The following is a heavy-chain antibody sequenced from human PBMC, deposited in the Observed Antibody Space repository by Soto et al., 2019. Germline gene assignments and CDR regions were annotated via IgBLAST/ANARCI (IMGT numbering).Heavy chain of an antibody. CDR3: TGVSCGDDCYYEVGWFDP. V-gene: IGHV1-69*06. Sequence: QVQLVQSGAEVKRPGSSVKVSCKASGDTFKNYGISGVRQAPGQGLEWMGGFIPIVDEANYAQKFQGRVSISADKSTNTAYMELNSLTSEDTAVYYCTGVSCGDDCYYEVGWFDPWGRGTLVTVSS. CDR1: GDTFKNYG. CDR2: FIPIVDEA. D-gene: IGHD2-21*02. J-gene: IGHJ5*02.